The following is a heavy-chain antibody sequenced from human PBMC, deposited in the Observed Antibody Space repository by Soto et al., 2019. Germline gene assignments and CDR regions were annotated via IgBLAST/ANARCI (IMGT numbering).Heavy chain of an antibody. CDR3: AQSFWRGYKSSFDP. J-gene: IGHJ5*02. CDR1: EFSLTTSGVG. D-gene: IGHD3-3*01. CDR2: IYWDDDK. V-gene: IGHV2-5*02. Sequence: QITLRESGPTLVKPTQTLTLTCTFTEFSLTTSGVGVGWLRQPPGKALVWLALIYWDDDKRYNPSLQTRLTITKDTSRNHVVLTMTNMDPLDTATYYFAQSFWRGYKSSFDPWGQGTLVTVSS.